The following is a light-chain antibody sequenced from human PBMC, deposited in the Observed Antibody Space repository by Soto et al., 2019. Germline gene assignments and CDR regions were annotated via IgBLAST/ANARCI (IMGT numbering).Light chain of an antibody. CDR2: GAS. J-gene: IGKJ1*01. CDR1: QSVSSN. Sequence: EIVMTQSPATLSVSPGERATLSCRASQSVSSNLAWYQHKPGQAPRLLIYGASTRATGIPARFSGSGSGTEFTLTISSLQSEDFAVYYCQQYNNWPRGTFGQGTKVEI. V-gene: IGKV3-15*01. CDR3: QQYNNWPRGT.